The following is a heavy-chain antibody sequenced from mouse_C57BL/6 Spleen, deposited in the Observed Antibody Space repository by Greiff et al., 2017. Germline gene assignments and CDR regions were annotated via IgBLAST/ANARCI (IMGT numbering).Heavy chain of an antibody. Sequence: VQLVESGPGLVAPSPSLSITCTASGFSYTSYGVSWVRQPPGQGLEWLGVIWGDGSTNYHSALISRLSIGKDNSKSQVVLKLNSLQTDDTSTYYCARKTGTYYYAMDYWGQGTSVTVSS. V-gene: IGHV2-3*01. CDR3: ARKTGTYYYAMDY. D-gene: IGHD4-1*01. J-gene: IGHJ4*01. CDR2: IWGDGST. CDR1: GFSYTSYG.